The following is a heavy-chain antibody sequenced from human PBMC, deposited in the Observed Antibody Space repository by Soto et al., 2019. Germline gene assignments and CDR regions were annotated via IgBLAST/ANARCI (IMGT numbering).Heavy chain of an antibody. CDR1: GFNFKKFA. J-gene: IGHJ4*02. Sequence: EVQLLESGGGVVQPGGPLGLSLLASGFNFKKFAMAWFRQAAGGGLGWVSGISCWGGSASYADSVKGRFSIARDDSKNTVSLQLNSLRVEDTAQYYCAKADGQQWLIPHLDNWGQGTLVTVS. CDR3: AKADGQQWLIPHLDN. D-gene: IGHD6-19*01. CDR2: ISCWGGSA. V-gene: IGHV3-23*01.